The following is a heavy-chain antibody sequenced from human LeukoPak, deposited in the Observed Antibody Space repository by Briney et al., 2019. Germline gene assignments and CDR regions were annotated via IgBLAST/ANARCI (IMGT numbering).Heavy chain of an antibody. J-gene: IGHJ6*02. Sequence: SGPTLVKPSETLSLTCSVSGGAIAASYWSWVRQSPGKGLEWIGYMYYSERAEYNPSLKGRVTISVDTSKNEVLLEVTSVTAADTAIYFCARPHSDYHRYGMDVWGQGITVTVSS. CDR3: ARPHSDYHRYGMDV. CDR1: GGAIAASY. D-gene: IGHD4/OR15-4a*01. CDR2: MYYSERA. V-gene: IGHV4-59*08.